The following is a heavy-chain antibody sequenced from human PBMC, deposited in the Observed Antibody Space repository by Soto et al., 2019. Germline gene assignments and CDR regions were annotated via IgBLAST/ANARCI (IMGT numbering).Heavy chain of an antibody. V-gene: IGHV3-33*01. Sequence: QVQLVESGGGVVQPGTSLRLSCAASGFTFSSYGMHWVRQAAGKGPEWVAVIWFDGSNEYYGDSVKGRFTISRDNSKNTLYLQMNSLRAEDTAVYYCARSGDYDYYYAMDVWGQGTTVTVSS. CDR3: ARSGDYDYYYAMDV. CDR1: GFTFSSYG. D-gene: IGHD4-17*01. J-gene: IGHJ6*02. CDR2: IWFDGSNE.